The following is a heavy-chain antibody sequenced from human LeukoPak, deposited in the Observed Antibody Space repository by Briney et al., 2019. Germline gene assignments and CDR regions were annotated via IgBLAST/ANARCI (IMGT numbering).Heavy chain of an antibody. V-gene: IGHV3-30*02. CDR3: AKDRDYGDYPSAYYYYMDV. J-gene: IGHJ6*03. D-gene: IGHD4-17*01. CDR1: GFTFSTYG. Sequence: GGSLRLYCAASGFTFSTYGIHWVRQAPGKGLEWVAFIRYDGTNKWYADSVKGRFTISRDNSKNMLYLQMNSLRAEDTAVYHCAKDRDYGDYPSAYYYYMDVWGKGTTVTVSS. CDR2: IRYDGTNK.